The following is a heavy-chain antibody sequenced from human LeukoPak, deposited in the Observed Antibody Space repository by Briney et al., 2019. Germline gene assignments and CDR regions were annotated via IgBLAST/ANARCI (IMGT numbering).Heavy chain of an antibody. CDR3: ARSEDIVVVPAAPTYFDY. J-gene: IGHJ4*02. CDR2: ISSSSSYI. CDR1: GFTFSSYS. D-gene: IGHD2-2*01. V-gene: IGHV3-21*01. Sequence: GGYLRLYCAASGFTFSSYSMNWVRQAPGKGLEWVSSISSSSSYIYYADSVKGRFTISRDNAKNSLYLQMNSLRAEDTAVYYCARSEDIVVVPAAPTYFDYWGQGTLVTVSS.